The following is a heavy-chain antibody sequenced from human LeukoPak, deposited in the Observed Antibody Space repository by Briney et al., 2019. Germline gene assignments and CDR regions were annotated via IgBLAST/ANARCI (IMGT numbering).Heavy chain of an antibody. V-gene: IGHV3-7*01. D-gene: IGHD3-10*01. Sequence: PGGSLRLSCAASGFTFSTSWMTWVRQAPGKGLEWVANIKEDGSEKYYVGSVKGRFTVSRDNAKNSLFLQMNSLRAEDTAVYYCARAYYGLFDYWGQGTLVTVSS. CDR2: IKEDGSEK. CDR1: GFTFSTSW. J-gene: IGHJ4*02. CDR3: ARAYYGLFDY.